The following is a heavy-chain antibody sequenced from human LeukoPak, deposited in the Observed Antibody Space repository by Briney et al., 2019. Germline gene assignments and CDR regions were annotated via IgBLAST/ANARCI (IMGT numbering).Heavy chain of an antibody. CDR1: GFTFTTYS. CDR2: VSSTSRFI. Sequence: PGGSLRLSCAASGFTFTTYSMNWVRQAPGKGLEWVSFVSSTSRFIFYADSVKGRFTISRDNAKNSLYLQMTSLRAEDTAVYYCARDLRGYPYWGQGTLVTVSS. CDR3: ARDLRGYPY. J-gene: IGHJ1*01. D-gene: IGHD3-22*01. V-gene: IGHV3-21*01.